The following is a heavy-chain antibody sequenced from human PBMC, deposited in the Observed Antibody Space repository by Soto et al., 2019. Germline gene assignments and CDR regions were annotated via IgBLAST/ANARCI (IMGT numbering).Heavy chain of an antibody. CDR3: ARDPLIGNSGPAYYGMDV. CDR1: GFTFSSYA. Sequence: GGSLRLSCAASGFTFSSYAMHWVRQAPGKGLEWVAVISYDGSNKYYADSVKGRFTISRDNSKNTLYLQMNSLRAEDTAVYYCARDPLIGNSGPAYYGMDVWGQGTTVTVSS. V-gene: IGHV3-30-3*01. J-gene: IGHJ6*02. CDR2: ISYDGSNK. D-gene: IGHD1-7*01.